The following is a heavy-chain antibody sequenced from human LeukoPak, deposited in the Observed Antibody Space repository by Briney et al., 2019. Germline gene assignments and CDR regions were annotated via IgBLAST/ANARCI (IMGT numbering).Heavy chain of an antibody. CDR2: IEKDGGYT. V-gene: IGHV3-7*01. Sequence: GGSLRLSCEASGFTFSYYWMTWVRQAPGKWLEWVANIEKDGGYTYYLDSVKGRFTISRENAKNLLFLQLGSLKADDTAVYYCERASMGRRDYPLDSWGRGTLVTVSS. CDR1: GFTFSYYW. D-gene: IGHD4/OR15-4a*01. J-gene: IGHJ4*02. CDR3: ERASMGRRDYPLDS.